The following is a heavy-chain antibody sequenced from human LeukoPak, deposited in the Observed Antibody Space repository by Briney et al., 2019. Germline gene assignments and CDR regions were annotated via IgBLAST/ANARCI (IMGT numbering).Heavy chain of an antibody. CDR2: IKQDGSEK. V-gene: IGHV3-7*01. CDR1: GFTFSSYW. Sequence: GGSLRLSCAASGFTFSSYWMSWVRQAPGKRLEWVANIKQDGSEKYYVDSVKGRFTISRDNAKNSLYLRMNSLRAEDTAVYYCAREGAVAGQSSPFDYWGQGTLVTVSS. J-gene: IGHJ4*02. D-gene: IGHD6-19*01. CDR3: AREGAVAGQSSPFDY.